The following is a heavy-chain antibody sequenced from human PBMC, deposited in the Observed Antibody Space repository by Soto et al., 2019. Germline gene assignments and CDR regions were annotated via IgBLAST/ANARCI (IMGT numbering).Heavy chain of an antibody. J-gene: IGHJ4*02. CDR3: SMSKYYYDSSGSDFDF. CDR1: GGTFSSYT. V-gene: IGHV1-69*02. CDR2: IIPILGIA. Sequence: QVQLVQSGAEVKKHGSSVKVSCKASGGTFSSYTISWVRQAPGQGLEWMGRIIPILGIANYAQKFQGRVTIPEDKSTRTAYLELSSLRSEDTSVYYCSMSKYYYDSSGSDFDFWGPGTLETVSS. D-gene: IGHD3-22*01.